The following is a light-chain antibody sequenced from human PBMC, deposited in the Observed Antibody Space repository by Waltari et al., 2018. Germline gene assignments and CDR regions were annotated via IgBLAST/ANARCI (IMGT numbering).Light chain of an antibody. V-gene: IGLV2-14*01. CDR2: VFS. CDR1: SSAVGVYNY. J-gene: IGLJ3*02. CDR3: NSYTGSSSWV. Sequence: QSALTQPASVSGSPGQSITISCYGTSSAVGVYNYVSWSQQHPGKAPTPMIYVFSQRPSGVSDRFSGSKSGNTASLTISGLQAEDEADYYCNSYTGSSSWVFGGGTKVTV.